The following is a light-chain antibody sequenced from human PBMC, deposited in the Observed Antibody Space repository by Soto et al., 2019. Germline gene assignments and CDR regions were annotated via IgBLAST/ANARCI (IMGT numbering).Light chain of an antibody. CDR1: HSVDSN. CDR3: QQYDKWPLT. CDR2: GAS. V-gene: IGKV3D-15*01. J-gene: IGKJ4*01. Sequence: EIEMTQSPATLSVSPGEGATLSCRASHSVDSNLAWYQQKPGQAPRLLIYGASTRPTGIPARFSGSGSGVDFTLTISSLQSEDFAVYYCQQYDKWPLTFGGGTKVEIK.